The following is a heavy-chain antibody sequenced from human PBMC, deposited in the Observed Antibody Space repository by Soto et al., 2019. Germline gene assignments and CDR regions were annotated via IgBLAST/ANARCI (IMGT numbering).Heavy chain of an antibody. CDR2: IYYSGST. CDR3: ASYDFWSGYLLGD. D-gene: IGHD3-3*01. Sequence: QLQLQESGPGLVKPSETLSLTCTVSGGSISSSSYYWGWIRQPPGKGLEWIGSIYYSGSTYYNPSLKSRVTISVDTSKNQFSLKLSSVTAADTAVYYCASYDFWSGYLLGDWGQGTLVTVSS. CDR1: GGSISSSSYY. J-gene: IGHJ4*02. V-gene: IGHV4-39*01.